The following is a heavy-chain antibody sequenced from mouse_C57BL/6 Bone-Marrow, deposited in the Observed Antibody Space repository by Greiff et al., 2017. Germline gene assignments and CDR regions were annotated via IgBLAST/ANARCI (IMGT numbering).Heavy chain of an antibody. CDR2: ISSGGSYT. J-gene: IGHJ4*01. CDR3: ARQEDWGYAMDD. Sequence: EVHLVESGGDLVKPGGSLKLSCAASGFTFSSYGMSWVRQTPDKRLEWVATISSGGSYTYYPDSVKGRFTISRDNAKNTLYLQMSSLKSEDTAMYYCARQEDWGYAMDDWGQGTSVTVSS. V-gene: IGHV5-6*01. CDR1: GFTFSSYG.